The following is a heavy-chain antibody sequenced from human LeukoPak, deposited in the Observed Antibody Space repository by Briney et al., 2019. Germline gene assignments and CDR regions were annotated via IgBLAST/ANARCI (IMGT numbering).Heavy chain of an antibody. CDR2: ISSSSSYI. CDR3: ARATKGYFDY. J-gene: IGHJ4*02. Sequence: WGSLRLSCAASGFTFSSYSMNWVRQAPGKGLEWVSSISSSSSYIYYADSVKGRFTISRDNAKNTLYLQMNSLRAEDTAVYYCARATKGYFDYWGQGTLVTVSS. V-gene: IGHV3-21*01. CDR1: GFTFSSYS.